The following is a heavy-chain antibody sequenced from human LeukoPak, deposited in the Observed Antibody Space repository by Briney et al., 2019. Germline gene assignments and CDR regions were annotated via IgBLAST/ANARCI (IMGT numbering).Heavy chain of an antibody. CDR3: VREYGGGGPWSGTTEGV. CDR2: IYSDGDT. J-gene: IGHJ6*04. D-gene: IGHD3-10*01. V-gene: IGHV4-59*11. CDR1: GVSIRRHY. Sequence: SETLSLTCTVSGVSIRRHYWSWIRQLPGKGLEWIGYIYSDGDTNYNPSLKSRVTLSLDTSKNQFSLKLSSVTAADTAVYYCVREYGGGGPWSGTTEGVWGKGTTVTVSS.